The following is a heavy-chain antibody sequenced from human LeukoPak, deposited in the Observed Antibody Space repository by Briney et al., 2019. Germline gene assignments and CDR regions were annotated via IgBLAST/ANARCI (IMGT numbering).Heavy chain of an antibody. Sequence: SETLSLTCAVYGGSFSGYCWSWIRQPPGKGLEWIGEINHSGSTNYNPSLKSRVTISVDTSKNQFSLKLSSVTAADTAVYYCARGLTFWSGYFGYWGQGTLVTVSS. CDR3: ARGLTFWSGYFGY. CDR2: INHSGST. V-gene: IGHV4-34*01. J-gene: IGHJ4*02. CDR1: GGSFSGYC. D-gene: IGHD3-3*01.